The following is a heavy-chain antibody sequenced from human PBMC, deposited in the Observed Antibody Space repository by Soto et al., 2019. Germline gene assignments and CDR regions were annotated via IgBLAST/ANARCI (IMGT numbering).Heavy chain of an antibody. V-gene: IGHV3-30*03. J-gene: IGHJ4*02. D-gene: IGHD6-6*01. CDR2: ISIRGGDE. Sequence: QVQLVESGGGVVQPGTSLSLSCAASGFTFSSYAMHWARQAPGKGLEWVTVISIRGGDEYYAESVRGRFTISRDDSKNTLYLQMDSLRVEDTAVYYCARGTIVARQHLDYWGQGTLVTVSS. CDR1: GFTFSSYA. CDR3: ARGTIVARQHLDY.